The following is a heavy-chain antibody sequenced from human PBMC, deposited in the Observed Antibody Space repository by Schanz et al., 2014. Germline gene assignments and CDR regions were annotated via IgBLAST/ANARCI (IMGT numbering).Heavy chain of an antibody. J-gene: IGHJ4*02. D-gene: IGHD1-26*01. CDR3: ARGGSGSHYRLDY. CDR1: GLTFSSYD. CDR2: IGVDGTTT. V-gene: IGHV3-NL1*01. Sequence: QVQLVESGGGVVQPGRSLRLSCVASGLTFSSYDAFWVRQAPGKGLEWVSVIGVDGTTTYYADSVKGRVTISRDNSNKTVDLQMNSLRAEATGLYFCARGGSGSHYRLDYWGQGTLVTVSS.